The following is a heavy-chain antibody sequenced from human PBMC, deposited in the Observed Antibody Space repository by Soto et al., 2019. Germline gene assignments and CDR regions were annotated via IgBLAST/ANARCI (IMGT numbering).Heavy chain of an antibody. D-gene: IGHD4-17*01. CDR3: ARVWPDTVTNWFDP. V-gene: IGHV4-38-2*01. Sequence: SETLSLTCAVSGYSISSGYYWGWIRQPPGKGLEWIGSIYHSGSTYYNQSLKSRVTISVDTSKNQFSPKLSSVTAADTAVYYCARVWPDTVTNWFDPWGQGTLVTVSS. CDR2: IYHSGST. J-gene: IGHJ5*02. CDR1: GYSISSGYY.